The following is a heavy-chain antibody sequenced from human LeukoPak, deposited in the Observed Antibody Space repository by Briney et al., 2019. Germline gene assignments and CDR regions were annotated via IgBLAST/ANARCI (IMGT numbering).Heavy chain of an antibody. D-gene: IGHD3-10*01. J-gene: IGHJ4*02. V-gene: IGHV3-23*01. CDR2: ISGRGGST. Sequence: GGSLRLSCAASAFTFSSYAMRWVRQARGKGLKWVSAISGRGGSTYYADSVRGRFTISRDTSKNTLYLQMTSLRAEDTAVYYCAKGFFRARFAEIFDYWGQGTLVTVSS. CDR3: AKGFFRARFAEIFDY. CDR1: AFTFSSYA.